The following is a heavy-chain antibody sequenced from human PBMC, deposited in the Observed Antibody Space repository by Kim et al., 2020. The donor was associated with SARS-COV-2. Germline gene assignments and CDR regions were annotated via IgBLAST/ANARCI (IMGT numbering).Heavy chain of an antibody. D-gene: IGHD4-17*01. V-gene: IGHV3-30*18. J-gene: IGHJ6*02. CDR2: ISYDGSNK. Sequence: GGSLRLSCAASGFTFSSYGMHWVRQAPGKGLEWVAVISYDGSNKYYADSVKGRFTISRDNSKNTLYLQMNSLRAEDTAVYYCAKATTPVEYYGMDVWGQGTTVTVSS. CDR3: AKATTPVEYYGMDV. CDR1: GFTFSSYG.